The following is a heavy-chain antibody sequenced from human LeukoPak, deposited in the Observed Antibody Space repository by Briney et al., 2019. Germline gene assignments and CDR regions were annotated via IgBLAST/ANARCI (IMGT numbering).Heavy chain of an antibody. V-gene: IGHV1-69*13. J-gene: IGHJ4*02. Sequence: ASVKVSCKASGGTFSSYAISWVRQAPGQGLEWMGGIIPIFGTANYAQEFQGRVTITADESTSTAYMELSSLRSEDTAVYYCARSPSRYSSSWYTAANYWGQGTLVTVSS. D-gene: IGHD6-13*01. CDR2: IIPIFGTA. CDR1: GGTFSSYA. CDR3: ARSPSRYSSSWYTAANY.